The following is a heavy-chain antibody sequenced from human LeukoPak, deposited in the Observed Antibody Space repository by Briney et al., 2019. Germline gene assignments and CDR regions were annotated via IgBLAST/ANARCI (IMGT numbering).Heavy chain of an antibody. Sequence: SETLSLTCTVSGGSISSGSYYWSWIRQPAGKGLEWIGRIYTSGSTNYNPSLKSRVTISVDTSKNQFSLKLSSVTAADTAVYYCARGARYCSGGSCYLNWFDPWGQGTLVTVSS. J-gene: IGHJ5*02. CDR3: ARGARYCSGGSCYLNWFDP. V-gene: IGHV4-61*02. CDR1: GGSISSGSYY. D-gene: IGHD2-15*01. CDR2: IYTSGST.